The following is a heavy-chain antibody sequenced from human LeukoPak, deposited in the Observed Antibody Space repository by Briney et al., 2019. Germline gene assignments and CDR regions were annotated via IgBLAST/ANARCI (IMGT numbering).Heavy chain of an antibody. Sequence: SETLSLTCTVSGGSISSYYWSWIRQPPGKGLEWIGYIYYSGSTNYNPSLKSRVTISVDTSKNQFSLKLSSVTAADTAVYYCARLLYYFDYWGQGTLVTVSS. V-gene: IGHV4-59*01. CDR3: ARLLYYFDY. CDR2: IYYSGST. CDR1: GGSISSYY. D-gene: IGHD2-8*02. J-gene: IGHJ4*02.